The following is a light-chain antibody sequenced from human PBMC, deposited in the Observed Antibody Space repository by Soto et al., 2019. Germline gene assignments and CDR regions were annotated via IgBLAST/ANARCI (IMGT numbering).Light chain of an antibody. CDR3: VSYTSSTTDV. V-gene: IGLV2-14*03. J-gene: IGLJ1*01. Sequence: QSVLTQPASVSDSPGQSITISCTGTSSDVGGSNFVSWYQQHPGKPPKLIIYDVANRPSGVSNRFSGSKSGSTASLIISMLQTEDEADYYCVSYTSSTTDVFGTGTKVTVL. CDR1: SSDVGGSNF. CDR2: DVA.